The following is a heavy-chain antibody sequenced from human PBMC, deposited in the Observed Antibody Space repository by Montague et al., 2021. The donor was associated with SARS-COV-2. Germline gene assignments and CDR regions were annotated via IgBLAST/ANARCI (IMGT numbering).Heavy chain of an antibody. V-gene: IGHV3-30*04. CDR2: ISYDGSNK. D-gene: IGHD4-23*01. CDR3: ARDAGGYFDY. J-gene: IGHJ4*02. Sequence: SLRLSCAASGFTFSSYAMHWVRQAPGKGLEWVAVISYDGSNKYYADSVKGRFTITRDNPKNTLYLQMNSLRAEDTAVYYCARDAGGYFDYWGQGTLVTVSS. CDR1: GFTFSSYA.